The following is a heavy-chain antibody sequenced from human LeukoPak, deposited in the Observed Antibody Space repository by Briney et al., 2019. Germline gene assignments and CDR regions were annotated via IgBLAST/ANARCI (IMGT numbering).Heavy chain of an antibody. CDR1: GDSISSSSYY. J-gene: IGHJ4*02. D-gene: IGHD4-11*01. CDR2: IYYSGST. CDR3: ARGEYSDYFDY. Sequence: SETLSLTCTVFGDSISSSSYYWGWIRQPPGKGLEWIGSIYYSGSTYYNPSLKSRVTISVDTSKNQFSLKLSSVTAADTAVYYCARGEYSDYFDYWGQGTLVTVSS. V-gene: IGHV4-39*07.